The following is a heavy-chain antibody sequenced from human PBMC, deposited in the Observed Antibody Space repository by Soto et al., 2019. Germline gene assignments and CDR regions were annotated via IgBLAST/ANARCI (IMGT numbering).Heavy chain of an antibody. CDR1: GGYISSYY. CDR2: IYYSGST. V-gene: IGHV4-59*08. CDR3: ARGIHDILTGYVADFDY. Sequence: SETLSLTCTVSGGYISSYYWSWIRQPPGKGLEWIGYIYYSGSTNYNPSLKSRVTISVDTSKNQFSLKLSSVTAADTAVYYCARGIHDILTGYVADFDYWGQGTLVTVSS. D-gene: IGHD3-9*01. J-gene: IGHJ4*02.